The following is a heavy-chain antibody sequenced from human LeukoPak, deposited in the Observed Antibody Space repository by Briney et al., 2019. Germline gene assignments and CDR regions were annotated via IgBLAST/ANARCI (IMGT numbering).Heavy chain of an antibody. D-gene: IGHD3-22*01. J-gene: IGHJ4*02. CDR1: GNYW. V-gene: IGHV3-23*01. CDR3: AKGSYYDSSGSFYFDY. CDR2: ISGSGDNT. Sequence: GGSLRLSCAASGNYWMHWVRQAPGKGLEWVSGISGSGDNTYYADSVKGRFTISRDNSKNTLYVQVNSLGTEDTAAYYCAKGSYYDSSGSFYFDYWGQGTLVTVSS.